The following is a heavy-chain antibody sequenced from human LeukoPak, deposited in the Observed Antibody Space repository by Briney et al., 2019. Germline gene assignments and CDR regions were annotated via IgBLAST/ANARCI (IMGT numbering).Heavy chain of an antibody. V-gene: IGHV4-59*01. CDR2: VYYSGST. CDR3: ARSELLWFGGVNSGFDY. J-gene: IGHJ4*02. Sequence: SETLSLTCTVSGGSISSYYWSWIRQLPGKGLEWIGYVYYSGSTNYNPSLKSRVTISVDTSKNQFSLKLSSVTAADTAVYYCARSELLWFGGVNSGFDYWGQGTLVTVSS. CDR1: GGSISSYY. D-gene: IGHD3-10*01.